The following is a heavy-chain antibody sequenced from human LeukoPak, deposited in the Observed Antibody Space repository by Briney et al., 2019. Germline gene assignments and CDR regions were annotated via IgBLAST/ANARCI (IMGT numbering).Heavy chain of an antibody. J-gene: IGHJ4*02. CDR2: IKQDGSET. CDR1: GFSFSNSW. Sequence: GGSQRLPCAASGFSFSNSWMTWVRQSPGKGLEWVANIKQDGSETYYVDSVMGRFTISRLNAKNSVYLQMNSLRAEDTAVYYCARDRSISGVVTIDFWGQGTLVSVSS. CDR3: ARDRSISGVVTIDF. V-gene: IGHV3-7*01. D-gene: IGHD3-3*01.